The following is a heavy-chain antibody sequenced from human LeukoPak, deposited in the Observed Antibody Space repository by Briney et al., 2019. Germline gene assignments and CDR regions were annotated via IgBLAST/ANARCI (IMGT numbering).Heavy chain of an antibody. CDR2: ISSSGSTI. CDR1: GFTFSSYE. J-gene: IGHJ4*02. Sequence: GGSLRLSCAASGFTFSSYEMNWVRQAPGKGLEWVSYISSSGSTIYYADSVKGRFTISRDNAKNSLYLQTNSLRAEDTAVYYCARERRIAVAGAVPNIAFDYWGQGTLVTVSS. D-gene: IGHD6-19*01. V-gene: IGHV3-48*03. CDR3: ARERRIAVAGAVPNIAFDY.